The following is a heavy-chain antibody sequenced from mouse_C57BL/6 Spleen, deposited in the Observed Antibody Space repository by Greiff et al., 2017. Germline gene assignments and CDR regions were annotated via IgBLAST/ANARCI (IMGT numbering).Heavy chain of an antibody. D-gene: IGHD4-1*01. CDR3: AKANWDPTGYFDD. V-gene: IGHV2-5*01. CDR2: IWSGGST. Sequence: QVQLKESGPGLVQPSQSLSITCTVSGFSLTSYGVHWVRQSPGKGLEWLGVIWSGGSTDYNAAFMSRLSITKDNSKSQVFFKMNSLQADDAAIYYGAKANWDPTGYFDDWGQGTTLTVSS. CDR1: GFSLTSYG. J-gene: IGHJ2*01.